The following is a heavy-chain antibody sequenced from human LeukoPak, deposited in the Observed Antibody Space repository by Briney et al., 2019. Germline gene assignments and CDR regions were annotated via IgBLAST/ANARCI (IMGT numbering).Heavy chain of an antibody. J-gene: IGHJ4*02. CDR1: GSRFTSYG. CDR3: ARRSGTYFGNYYFDY. V-gene: IGHV5-51*01. CDR2: IYPGDSDT. D-gene: IGHD1-26*01. Sequence: GESLQISCKGSGSRFTSYGIGWVRQLPGKGLEWMGMIYPGDSDTRYSPSFQGQVTISADKSISTAYLQWSSLKASDTAMYYCARRSGTYFGNYYFDYWGQGALVTVSS.